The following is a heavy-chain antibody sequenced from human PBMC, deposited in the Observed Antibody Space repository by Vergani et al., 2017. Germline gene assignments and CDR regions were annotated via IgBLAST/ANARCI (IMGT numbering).Heavy chain of an antibody. CDR1: GGTFGSYV. CDR3: ASNSPYCGGDCYFDY. D-gene: IGHD2-21*02. J-gene: IGHJ4*02. Sequence: QVRLVQSGAEVRKPGSSVKVSCKASGGTFGSYVTHWVRQAPGQGLEWMGRIIPIFGTANYAQKFQGRVTITADESTSTAYMELSSLRSEDTAVYYCASNSPYCGGDCYFDYWGQGTLVTVSS. CDR2: IIPIFGTA. V-gene: IGHV1-69*15.